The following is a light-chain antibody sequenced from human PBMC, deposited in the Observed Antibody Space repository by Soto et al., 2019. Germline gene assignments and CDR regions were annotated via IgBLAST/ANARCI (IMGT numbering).Light chain of an antibody. V-gene: IGKV1-5*01. CDR2: DAS. Sequence: DIQMTQSPSTLSSSVVDRVTITCRASQSISRWLAWYQQKPGKAPQALIYDASSLKSGVPSRFSGNGSGTEFTLTISSLQPDDFATYYCQQYNTYSTFGQGTRLEIK. J-gene: IGKJ5*01. CDR3: QQYNTYST. CDR1: QSISRW.